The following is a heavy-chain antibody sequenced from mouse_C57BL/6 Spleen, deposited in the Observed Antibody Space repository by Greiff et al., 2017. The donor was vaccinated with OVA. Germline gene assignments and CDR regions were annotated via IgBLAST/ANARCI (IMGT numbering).Heavy chain of an antibody. V-gene: IGHV10-3*01. CDR2: IRSKSSNYAT. CDR3: VRASPYYGSRDAMDY. Sequence: DVMLVESGGGLVQPKGSLKLSCAASGFTFNTYAMHWVRQAPGKGLEWVARIRSKSSNYATYYADSVKDRFTISRDDSQSMLYLQMNNLKTEDTAMYYCVRASPYYGSRDAMDYWGQGTSVTVSS. CDR1: GFTFNTYA. J-gene: IGHJ4*01. D-gene: IGHD1-1*01.